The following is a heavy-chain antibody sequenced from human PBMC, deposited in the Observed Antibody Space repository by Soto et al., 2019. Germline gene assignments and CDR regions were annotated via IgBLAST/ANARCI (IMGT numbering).Heavy chain of an antibody. V-gene: IGHV3-74*01. Sequence: PGGSLRLSCAASGFTFSSHWMHWVRQAPGKGLEWLSRLDFHGSRTNYADSVKGRFTISRDNAKNTVYLQMDSLRAEDTAVYYCVSGGLWASWFDPWGQGILVTVSS. CDR3: VSGGLWASWFDP. CDR2: LDFHGSRT. J-gene: IGHJ5*02. D-gene: IGHD3-10*01. CDR1: GFTFSSHW.